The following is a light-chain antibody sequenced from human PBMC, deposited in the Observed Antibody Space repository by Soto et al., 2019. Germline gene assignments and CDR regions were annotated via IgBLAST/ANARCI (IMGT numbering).Light chain of an antibody. CDR2: DAY. V-gene: IGKV3D-20*02. J-gene: IGKJ5*01. Sequence: VWTQYPGTPSFTPGASVTLSCWASQSVSSSYLAWYQQKPGQAPRLLIYDAYNRATGIPPRFSGSGSGTDFTLTISSLEPEDSAVYYCQQRHMWPITIAQGTRLAI. CDR3: QQRHMWPIT. CDR1: QSVSSSY.